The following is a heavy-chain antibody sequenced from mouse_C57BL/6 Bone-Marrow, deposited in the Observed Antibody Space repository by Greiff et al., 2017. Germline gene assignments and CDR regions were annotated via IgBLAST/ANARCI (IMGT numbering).Heavy chain of an antibody. CDR2: IWGVGST. D-gene: IGHD1-1*01. J-gene: IGHJ1*03. Sequence: VKVVESGPGLVAPSQSLSITCTVSGFSLTSYGVDWVRQSPGKGLEWLGVIWGVGSTNYNSALKSRLSISKDNSKSQVFLKMNSLQTDDTAMYYCASRYYGSSNWYFDVWGTGTTVTVSS. CDR3: ASRYYGSSNWYFDV. CDR1: GFSLTSYG. V-gene: IGHV2-6*01.